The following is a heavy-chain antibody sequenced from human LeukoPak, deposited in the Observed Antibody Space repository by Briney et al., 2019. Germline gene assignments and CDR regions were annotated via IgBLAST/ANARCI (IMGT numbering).Heavy chain of an antibody. CDR3: ATSRKSGYSYGTDY. D-gene: IGHD5-18*01. CDR1: GFTFSSYS. Sequence: GGSLRLSCAASGFTFSSYSMNWVRQAPGKGLEWVSSISSSSSYIYYADSVKGRFTISRDNAKNSLYLQMNSLRAEDTAVYYCATSRKSGYSYGTDYWGQGTLVTVSS. CDR2: ISSSSSYI. V-gene: IGHV3-21*01. J-gene: IGHJ4*02.